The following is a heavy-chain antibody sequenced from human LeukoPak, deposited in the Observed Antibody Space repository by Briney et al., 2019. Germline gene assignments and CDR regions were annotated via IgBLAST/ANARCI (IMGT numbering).Heavy chain of an antibody. D-gene: IGHD5-12*01. Sequence: ASVKVSCKASGYTFTGYYMHWVRQAPGQGLEWMGWISAYNGNTNYAQKLQGRVTMTTDTSTSTAYMELRSLRSDDTAVYYCAREMGGYEYYFDYWGQGTLVTVPS. J-gene: IGHJ4*02. CDR2: ISAYNGNT. CDR3: AREMGGYEYYFDY. CDR1: GYTFTGYY. V-gene: IGHV1-18*04.